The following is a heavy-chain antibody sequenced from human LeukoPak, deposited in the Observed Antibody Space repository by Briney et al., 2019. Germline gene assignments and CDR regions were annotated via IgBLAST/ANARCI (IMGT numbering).Heavy chain of an antibody. Sequence: GGSLRLSCAASGFTFSSYAMSWVRQAPGKGLEWVSAISGSGGSTYYADSVKGRFTISRDNSKNTLYLQMNSLRAEDTAVYYCARDTGPYSSGWPANYWGQGTLVTVSS. J-gene: IGHJ4*02. D-gene: IGHD6-19*01. V-gene: IGHV3-23*01. CDR2: ISGSGGST. CDR1: GFTFSSYA. CDR3: ARDTGPYSSGWPANY.